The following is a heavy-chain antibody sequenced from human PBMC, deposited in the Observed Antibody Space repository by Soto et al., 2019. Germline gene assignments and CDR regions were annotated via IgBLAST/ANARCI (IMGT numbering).Heavy chain of an antibody. CDR1: GGTFSSYA. D-gene: IGHD2-15*01. Sequence: SVKVSCKASGGTFSSYAISWVRQAPGQGLEWMGGIIPIFGTANYAQKFQGRVTITADESTSTAYMELSSLRSEDTAVYYCARDRATVVVAATHWFDPWGQGTLVTVSS. J-gene: IGHJ5*02. V-gene: IGHV1-69*13. CDR2: IIPIFGTA. CDR3: ARDRATVVVAATHWFDP.